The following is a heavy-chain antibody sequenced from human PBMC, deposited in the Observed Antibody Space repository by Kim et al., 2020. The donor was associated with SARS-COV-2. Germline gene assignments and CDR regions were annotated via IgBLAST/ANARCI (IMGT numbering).Heavy chain of an antibody. V-gene: IGHV3-21*01. D-gene: IGHD3-22*01. CDR3: ARDRSGYDSSGYPDY. CDR2: ISSSSSYI. CDR1: GFTFSSYS. Sequence: GGSLRLSCAASGFTFSSYSMNWVRQAPGKGLEWVSSISSSSSYIYYADSVKGRFTISRDNAKNSLYLQMNSLRAEDTAVYYCARDRSGYDSSGYPDYWGQGTLVTVSS. J-gene: IGHJ4*02.